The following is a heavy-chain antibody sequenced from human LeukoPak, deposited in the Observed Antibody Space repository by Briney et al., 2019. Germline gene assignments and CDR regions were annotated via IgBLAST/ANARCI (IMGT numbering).Heavy chain of an antibody. CDR3: AKRGTPLPYYDY. Sequence: GGSLRLSCAASGFTFSSYAMSWVRQAPGKGLEWVSAITASGGSTYYADSVKGRFTISRDNSKNTLYLQMSSLRAEDTAVFYCAKRGTPLPYYDYWGQGALVTDSS. CDR1: GFTFSSYA. D-gene: IGHD1-1*01. V-gene: IGHV3-23*01. J-gene: IGHJ4*02. CDR2: ITASGGST.